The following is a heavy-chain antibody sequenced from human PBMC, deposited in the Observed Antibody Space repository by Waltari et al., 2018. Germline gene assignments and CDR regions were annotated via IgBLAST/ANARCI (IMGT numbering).Heavy chain of an antibody. J-gene: IGHJ6*02. D-gene: IGHD5-12*01. CDR2: ISPNNGDT. CDR3: ARGGYSYGYGMDV. CDR1: GYPVSHLH. Sequence: QVTLVQSGAAVKNLGASVRVSCQASGYPVSHLHLHWVRQAPGQGLEWVGWISPNNGDTNYAQRFQGWVTMTSDSSISTAYMELNRLRSDDTAVYYCARGGYSYGYGMDVWGQGTTVIVSS. V-gene: IGHV1-2*04.